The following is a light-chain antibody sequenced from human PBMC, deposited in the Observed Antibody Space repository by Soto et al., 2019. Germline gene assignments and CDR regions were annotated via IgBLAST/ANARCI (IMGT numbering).Light chain of an antibody. CDR2: EVS. J-gene: IGLJ2*01. CDR1: SSDIGGDNY. V-gene: IGLV2-8*01. Sequence: QSALTQPPSASGSPGQSVTISCTGTSSDIGGDNYVSWYQQHPGRSPKLMIYEVSQRPSGVPDRFSGSKSGNTASLTVSGLQAVDEADYYCGSYAVNNDLVFGGGTKVTVL. CDR3: GSYAVNNDLV.